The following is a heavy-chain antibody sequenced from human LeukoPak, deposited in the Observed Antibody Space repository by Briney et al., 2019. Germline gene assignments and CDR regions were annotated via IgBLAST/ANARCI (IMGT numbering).Heavy chain of an antibody. D-gene: IGHD4-23*01. CDR2: IGSSGSTV. CDR3: ARDTLEYSNSPDALDI. V-gene: IGHV3-48*02. Sequence: QTGGSLRLSCAASGFTFSSYGMHWVRQAPGKGLEWVSYIGSSGSTVYYADSVKGRFTISRDNAKNSLYMQMESLRDEDTAIYYCARDTLEYSNSPDALDIWGQGTMVTVSS. J-gene: IGHJ3*02. CDR1: GFTFSSYG.